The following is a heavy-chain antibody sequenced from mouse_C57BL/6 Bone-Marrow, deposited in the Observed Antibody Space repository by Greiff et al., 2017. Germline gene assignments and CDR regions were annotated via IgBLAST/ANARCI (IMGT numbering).Heavy chain of an antibody. D-gene: IGHD3-3*01. CDR3: TTAVRAPFAY. CDR2: IDPENGDT. CDR1: GFNIKDDY. J-gene: IGHJ3*01. Sequence: EVKLQESGAELVRPGASVKLSCTASGFNIKDDYMHWVKQRPEQGLEWIGWIDPENGDTEYASKFQGKATITADTSSNTAYLQLSSLTSEDTAVYYCTTAVRAPFAYWGQGTLVTVSA. V-gene: IGHV14-4*01.